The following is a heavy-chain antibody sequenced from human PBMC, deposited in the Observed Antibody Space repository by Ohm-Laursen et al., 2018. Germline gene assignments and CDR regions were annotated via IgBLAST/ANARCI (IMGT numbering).Heavy chain of an antibody. CDR2: IYSDGSNT. D-gene: IGHD5-12*01. J-gene: IGHJ4*02. Sequence: SLRLSCTASGFTFSNYCMHWVRQAPGTGLVWVSRIYSDGSNTDYADSVKGRFTISRDNAKNTLYLQMNRLRGDDTAAYYCARSGDSDHSPLDYWGQGTLVTVSS. CDR3: ARSGDSDHSPLDY. CDR1: GFTFSNYC. V-gene: IGHV3-74*01.